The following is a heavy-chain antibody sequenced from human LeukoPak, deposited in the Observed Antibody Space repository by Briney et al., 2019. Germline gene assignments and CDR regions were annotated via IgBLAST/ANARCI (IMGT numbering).Heavy chain of an antibody. CDR3: AKDLAYDSSGYYLNDAFDI. CDR1: GFTFSSYN. CDR2: ISWNSGSI. V-gene: IGHV3-9*01. J-gene: IGHJ3*02. Sequence: GGSLRLSCAASGFTFSSYNMHWVRQAPGKGLEWVSGISWNSGSIGYADSVKGRFTISRDNAKNSLYLQMNSLRAEDTALYYCAKDLAYDSSGYYLNDAFDIWGQGTMVTVSS. D-gene: IGHD3-22*01.